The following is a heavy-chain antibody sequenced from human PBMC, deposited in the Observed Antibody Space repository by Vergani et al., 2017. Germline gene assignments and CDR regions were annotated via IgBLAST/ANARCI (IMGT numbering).Heavy chain of an antibody. CDR2: ISYDGSNK. V-gene: IGHV3-30-3*01. J-gene: IGHJ4*02. D-gene: IGHD3-10*01. CDR3: AREIITMDRGRDNKAFDY. CDR1: GFTFSSYA. Sequence: QVQLVESGGGVVQPGRSLRLSCAASGFTFSSYAMHWVRQAPGKGLEWVAVISYDGSNKYYVDSVKGRFTISRDNSKNTLYLQMNSLRAEDTAVYYCAREIITMDRGRDNKAFDYWGQGTLVTVSS.